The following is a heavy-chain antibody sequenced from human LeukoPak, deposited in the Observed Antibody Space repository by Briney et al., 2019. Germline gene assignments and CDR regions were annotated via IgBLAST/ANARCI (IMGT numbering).Heavy chain of an antibody. Sequence: SQTLSLTCTVSAGSISSGGYYWSWIRQHPGKGLEWIGYIYYSGSTYYNPSLKSRVTISVDTSKNQFSLKLSSVTAADTAVYYCATYQNNWNWNAEDAFDIWGQGTMVTVSS. V-gene: IGHV4-31*03. CDR3: ATYQNNWNWNAEDAFDI. CDR1: AGSISSGGYY. J-gene: IGHJ3*02. D-gene: IGHD1-7*01. CDR2: IYYSGST.